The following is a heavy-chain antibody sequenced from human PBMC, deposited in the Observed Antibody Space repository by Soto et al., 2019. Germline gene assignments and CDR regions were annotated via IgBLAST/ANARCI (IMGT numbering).Heavy chain of an antibody. J-gene: IGHJ4*02. CDR3: AKARHGSGTYSHFDY. CDR2: IWYDGSNK. Sequence: QVQLVESGGGVVQPGRSLRLSCAASGFTFSSYAMHWVRQAPVNGLEWVAVIWYDGSNKNYADSVKGRFTISRDNSKNTLYLQMNSLRTEDTAVYYCAKARHGSGTYSHFDYWGQGILVTVSS. V-gene: IGHV3-30*18. CDR1: GFTFSSYA. D-gene: IGHD3-10*01.